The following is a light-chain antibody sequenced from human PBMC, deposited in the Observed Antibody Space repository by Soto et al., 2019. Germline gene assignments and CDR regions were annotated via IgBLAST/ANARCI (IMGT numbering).Light chain of an antibody. CDR2: RAS. J-gene: IGKJ3*01. Sequence: DIQMTQSPSTLSASVGDRVTITCRASQSIDTWLAWYQQKPGKAPKLLIYRASSLESGVPPSFSGSGSGTEFTLTISRLQPDDFSTYYCQRYDTYSGTFGPGTKVDIK. CDR3: QRYDTYSGT. V-gene: IGKV1-5*03. CDR1: QSIDTW.